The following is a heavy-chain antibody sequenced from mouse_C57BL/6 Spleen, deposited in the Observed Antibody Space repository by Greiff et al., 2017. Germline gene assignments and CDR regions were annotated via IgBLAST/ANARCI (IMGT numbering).Heavy chain of an antibody. CDR1: GYAFSSSW. V-gene: IGHV1-82*01. CDR2: IYPGDGDT. J-gene: IGHJ4*01. CDR3: ANDGGYAMDY. Sequence: VMLVESGPELVKPGASVKISCKASGYAFSSSWMNWVKQRPGKGLEWIGRIYPGDGDTNYNGKFKGKATLTADKSSSTAYMQLSSLTSEDSAVYFCANDGGYAMDYWGQGTSVTVSS. D-gene: IGHD1-2*01.